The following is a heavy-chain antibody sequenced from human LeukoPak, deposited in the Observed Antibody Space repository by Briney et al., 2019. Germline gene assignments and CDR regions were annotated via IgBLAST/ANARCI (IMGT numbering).Heavy chain of an antibody. CDR3: AKLVTGRPSGYMDV. CDR2: ISGNGGST. CDR1: GFIFSNYA. D-gene: IGHD6-6*01. V-gene: IGHV3-23*01. J-gene: IGHJ6*03. Sequence: GGSLRLSCAASGFIFSNYAMSWVRQAPGKGLEWVSGISGNGGSTSYADSVKGRFTISRDDSKNTLYVQMNSLRAGDTAVYYCAKLVTGRPSGYMDVWGKGTTVTVSS.